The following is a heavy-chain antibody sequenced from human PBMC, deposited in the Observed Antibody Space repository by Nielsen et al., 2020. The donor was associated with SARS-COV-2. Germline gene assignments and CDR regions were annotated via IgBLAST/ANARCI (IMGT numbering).Heavy chain of an antibody. CDR2: IKPDGSEK. CDR3: ARDWSRAVDV. CDR1: GFTFSSLW. J-gene: IGHJ3*01. Sequence: GGSLRLSCAASGFTFSSLWMSWVRQVPGKGLEWVADIKPDGSEKFYVDSVKGRFTISRDNAKNSMSLQMNSLRVEDTAVYYCARDWSRAVDVWGQGTMVTVSS. V-gene: IGHV3-7*01.